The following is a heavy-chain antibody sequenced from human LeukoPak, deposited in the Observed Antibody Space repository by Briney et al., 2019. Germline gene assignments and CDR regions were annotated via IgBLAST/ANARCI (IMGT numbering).Heavy chain of an antibody. CDR1: GYTFTSYD. V-gene: IGHV1-8*01. CDR3: ARGRGGSYFLGYYYGMDV. D-gene: IGHD1-26*01. Sequence: GASVKVSCKASGYTFTSYDINWVRQATGQGLEWMGWMNPNSGNTGYARKFQGRVTMTRNTSISTAYMELSSLRSEDTAVYYCARGRGGSYFLGYYYGMDVWGQGTTVTVSS. CDR2: MNPNSGNT. J-gene: IGHJ6*02.